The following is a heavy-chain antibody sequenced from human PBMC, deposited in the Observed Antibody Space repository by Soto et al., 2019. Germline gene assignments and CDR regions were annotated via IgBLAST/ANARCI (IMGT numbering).Heavy chain of an antibody. CDR3: ARDLSRSSHAYYYYYGMDV. J-gene: IGHJ6*02. V-gene: IGHV1-2*04. CDR1: GYTFTGYY. CDR2: INPNSGGT. Sequence: ASVKVSCKASGYTFTGYYMHWVRQAPGQGLEWMGWINPNSGGTNYAQKFQGWVTMTRDTSISTAYMELSRLRSDDTAVYYCARDLSRSSHAYYYYYGMDVWGQGTTVTVYS.